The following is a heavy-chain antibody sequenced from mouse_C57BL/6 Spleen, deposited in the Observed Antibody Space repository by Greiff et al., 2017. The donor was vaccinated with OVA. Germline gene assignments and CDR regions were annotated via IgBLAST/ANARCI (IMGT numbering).Heavy chain of an antibody. Sequence: QVQLQQPGAELVRPGSSVKLSCKASGYTFTSYWMHWVKQRPIQGLEWIGNIDPSDSETHYNQKFKDKATLTVDKSSSTAYMQLSSLTSEDSAVYYCARGTLDRGFAYWGQGTLVTVSA. CDR2: IDPSDSET. V-gene: IGHV1-52*01. D-gene: IGHD2-14*01. J-gene: IGHJ3*01. CDR1: GYTFTSYW. CDR3: ARGTLDRGFAY.